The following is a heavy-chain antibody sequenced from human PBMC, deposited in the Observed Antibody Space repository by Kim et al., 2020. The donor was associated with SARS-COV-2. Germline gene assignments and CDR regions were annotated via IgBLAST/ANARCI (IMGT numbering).Heavy chain of an antibody. CDR3: ARGAPWVAFDI. V-gene: IGHV4-34*01. J-gene: IGHJ3*02. Sequence: TNYNPSLKSRVTISVDTSKNQFSLKLSSVTAADTAVYYCARGAPWVAFDIWGQGTMVTVSS. D-gene: IGHD6-6*01. CDR2: T.